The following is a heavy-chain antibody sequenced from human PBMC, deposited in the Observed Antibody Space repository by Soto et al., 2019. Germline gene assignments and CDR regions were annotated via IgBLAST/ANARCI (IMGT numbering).Heavy chain of an antibody. CDR1: GFTVSDNY. CDR2: IISTAI. V-gene: IGHV3-11*01. J-gene: IGHJ4*02. Sequence: PGGSLRLSCAASGFTVSDNYMSWLRPAPGKGLEWISYIISTAIKYADSVRGRFIISRDTAKNSLYLQMNSLGADDTAVYYCARGAGWWEYWGQGTLVTVSS. D-gene: IGHD2-8*02. CDR3: ARGAGWWEY.